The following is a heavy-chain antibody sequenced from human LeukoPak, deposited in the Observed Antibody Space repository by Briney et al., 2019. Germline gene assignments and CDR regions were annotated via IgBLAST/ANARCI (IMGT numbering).Heavy chain of an antibody. CDR2: IYTSGST. J-gene: IGHJ6*03. V-gene: IGHV4-4*07. D-gene: IGHD6-13*01. CDR3: ARDLPVIAAAGNYYYYYYMDV. CDR1: GGSISIYY. Sequence: SETLSLTCTVSGGSISIYYWSCIRQPAGKGVEWIGRIYTSGSTNYNPSLKSRVTMSVDTSKNQFSLKLSSVTAADTAVYYCARDLPVIAAAGNYYYYYYMDVWGKGTTVTVSS.